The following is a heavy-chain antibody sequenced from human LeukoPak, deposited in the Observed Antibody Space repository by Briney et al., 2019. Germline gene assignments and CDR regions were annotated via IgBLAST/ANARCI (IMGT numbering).Heavy chain of an antibody. CDR3: AKDLCGGDCYSHY. V-gene: IGHV3-23*01. D-gene: IGHD2-21*02. CDR1: GFTFSSYA. Sequence: PGGSLRLSCAASGFTFSSYAMSWVRQAPGKGLEWVSAISGSGGSTYYADSVKGRFTISGDNSKNTLYLQMNSLRAEDTAVYYCAKDLCGGDCYSHYWGQGTLVTVSS. CDR2: ISGSGGST. J-gene: IGHJ4*02.